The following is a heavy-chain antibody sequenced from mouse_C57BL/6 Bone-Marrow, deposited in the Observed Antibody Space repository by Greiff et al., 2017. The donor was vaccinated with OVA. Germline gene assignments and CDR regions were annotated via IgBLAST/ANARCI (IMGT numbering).Heavy chain of an antibody. Sequence: EVMLVESGGGLVKPGGSLKLSCAASGFTFSSYAMSWVRQTPEKRLEWVATISDGGSYTYSPDNVKGRLTISRANAKNNLYLQMSNLKSEDTAMYYCARDSTVVALDYWGQGTTLTVSA. CDR1: GFTFSSYA. V-gene: IGHV5-4*01. D-gene: IGHD1-1*01. J-gene: IGHJ2*01. CDR3: ARDSTVVALDY. CDR2: ISDGGSYT.